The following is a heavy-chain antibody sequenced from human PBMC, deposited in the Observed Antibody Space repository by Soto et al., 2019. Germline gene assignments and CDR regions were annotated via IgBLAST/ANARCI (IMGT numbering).Heavy chain of an antibody. Sequence: QLQLQESGSGLVKPLQTLSLTCGISGDSISSRGYTWTWIRQPPGKVLEWIGYIYPSGAAYYNPSLKGRVTISLETSTNRFSLNANSAPPAATALYYCALAVFSSILYIDFWGQGTTFTFS. J-gene: IGHJ6*03. CDR1: GDSISSRGYT. CDR3: ALAVFSSILYIDF. V-gene: IGHV4-30-2*01. D-gene: IGHD3-10*01. CDR2: IYPSGAA.